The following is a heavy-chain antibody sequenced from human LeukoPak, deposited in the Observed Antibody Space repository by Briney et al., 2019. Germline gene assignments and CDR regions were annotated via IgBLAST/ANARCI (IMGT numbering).Heavy chain of an antibody. CDR3: ARAYDSRGCFDY. J-gene: IGHJ4*02. V-gene: IGHV4-38-2*01. D-gene: IGHD3-3*01. CDR1: GYSISSGYY. Sequence: PSETLSLTCAVSGYSISSGYYWGWIRQPPGKGLEWIGSIYHSGSTYYNPSLKSRVTISVDTSKNQFSLKLSSVTAADTAVYYCARAYDSRGCFDYWGQGTLVTVSS. CDR2: IYHSGST.